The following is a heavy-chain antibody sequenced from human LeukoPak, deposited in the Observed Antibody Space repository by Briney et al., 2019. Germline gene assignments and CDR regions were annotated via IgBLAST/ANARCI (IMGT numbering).Heavy chain of an antibody. CDR3: ARGGAYYFDY. CDR2: IYSSGSSGST. Sequence: SETLSLTCTVSGGPISSYYWSWIRQPAGKGLEWIGRIYSSGSSGSTNYNPSLKSRVTMSVDTFKNQFSLKLSSVTAADTAVYYCARGGAYYFDYWGQGTLVTVSS. V-gene: IGHV4-4*07. CDR1: GGPISSYY. D-gene: IGHD1-26*01. J-gene: IGHJ4*02.